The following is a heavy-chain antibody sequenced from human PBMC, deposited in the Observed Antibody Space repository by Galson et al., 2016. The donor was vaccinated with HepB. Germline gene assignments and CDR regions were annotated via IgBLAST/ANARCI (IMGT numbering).Heavy chain of an antibody. CDR2: IYYSGTI. D-gene: IGHD3-9*01. Sequence: ETLSLTCSVSGVSVDSGDYYWIWIRQSPGKGLEWIGYIYYSGTINYNPSLKSRVSISLDTSKNQFSLNLSSVTAADTAVYYCARETEVRRITIVGDAFDIWGQGKTVFVSS. CDR3: ARETEVRRITIVGDAFDI. CDR1: GVSVDSGDYY. V-gene: IGHV4-61*08. J-gene: IGHJ3*02.